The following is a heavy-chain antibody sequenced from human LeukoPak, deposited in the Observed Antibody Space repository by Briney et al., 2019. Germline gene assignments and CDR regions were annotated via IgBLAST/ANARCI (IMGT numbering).Heavy chain of an antibody. Sequence: GGSLRLSCAASGFTFSSYAMSWVRQAPGKGLEWVSAISGSGGSTYYADSVKGRFTISRDNSKNTPYLQMNSLRAEDTAVYYCAKYCGGDCYSRVTNWFDPWGQGTLVTVSS. V-gene: IGHV3-23*01. J-gene: IGHJ5*02. D-gene: IGHD2-21*02. CDR1: GFTFSSYA. CDR2: ISGSGGST. CDR3: AKYCGGDCYSRVTNWFDP.